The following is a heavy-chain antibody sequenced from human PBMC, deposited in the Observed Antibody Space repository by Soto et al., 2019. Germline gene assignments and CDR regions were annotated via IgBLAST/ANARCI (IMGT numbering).Heavy chain of an antibody. CDR2: ISWNSGSI. V-gene: IGHV3-9*01. CDR1: GFTLDDYA. Sequence: EVQLVESGGGLVQPGRSLRLSCAASGFTLDDYAMHWVRQAPGKGLEWVSGISWNSGSIGYADSVKGRFTISRDNAKNSLYLQMNSLRAEDTALYYCAKDKEGVVVPAAILDYWGQGTLVTVSS. J-gene: IGHJ4*02. CDR3: AKDKEGVVVPAAILDY. D-gene: IGHD2-2*02.